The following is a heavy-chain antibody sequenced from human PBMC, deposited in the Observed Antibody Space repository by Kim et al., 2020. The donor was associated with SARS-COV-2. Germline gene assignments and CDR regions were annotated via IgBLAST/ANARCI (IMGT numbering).Heavy chain of an antibody. D-gene: IGHD3-3*01. CDR1: GYSFTSYW. CDR2: IYPGDSDT. J-gene: IGHJ3*02. Sequence: GESLKISCKGSGYSFTSYWIGWVRQMPGKGLEWMGIIYPGDSDTRYSPFFQGQVTISADKSISTAYLQWSSLKASDTAMYYCARLKRITIFGVVIEGPFDIWGQGTMVTVSS. V-gene: IGHV5-51*01. CDR3: ARLKRITIFGVVIEGPFDI.